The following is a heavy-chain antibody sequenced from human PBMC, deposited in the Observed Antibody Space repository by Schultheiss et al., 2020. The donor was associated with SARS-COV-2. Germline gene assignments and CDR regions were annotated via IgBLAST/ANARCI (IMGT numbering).Heavy chain of an antibody. Sequence: GGSLRLSCAASGFTFSSYSMNWVRQAPGKGLEWVAVIWYDGSNKYYADSVKGRFTISRDNSKNTLYLQMNSLRAEDTAVYYCARDRSYGGNSDYWGQGTLVTVSS. CDR3: ARDRSYGGNSDY. J-gene: IGHJ4*02. V-gene: IGHV3-33*08. CDR1: GFTFSSYS. CDR2: IWYDGSNK. D-gene: IGHD4-23*01.